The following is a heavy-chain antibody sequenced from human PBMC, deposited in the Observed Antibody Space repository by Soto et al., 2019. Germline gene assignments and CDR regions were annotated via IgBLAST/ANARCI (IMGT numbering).Heavy chain of an antibody. CDR1: GFTFSSYA. V-gene: IGHV3-30-3*01. D-gene: IGHD1-26*01. CDR2: ISYDGSNK. J-gene: IGHJ5*02. Sequence: QVQLVESGGGVVQPGRSLRLSCAASGFTFSSYAMHWVRQAPGKGLEWVAVISYDGSNKYYADSVKGRFTISRDNSKNTLYLQMNSLRAEDTAVYYCARGVGATRSNWFDPWGQGTLVTVSS. CDR3: ARGVGATRSNWFDP.